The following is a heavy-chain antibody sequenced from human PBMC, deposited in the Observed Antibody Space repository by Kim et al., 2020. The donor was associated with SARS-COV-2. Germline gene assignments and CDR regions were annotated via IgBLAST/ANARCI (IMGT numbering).Heavy chain of an antibody. J-gene: IGHJ4*02. Sequence: GGSLRLSCAASGFTFSSYSMNWVRQAPGKGLEWVSSISSSSSYIYYADSVKGRFTISRDNAKNSLYLQMNSPRAEDTAVYYCARGRIAAAGSTDFDYWGQGTLVTVSS. CDR3: ARGRIAAAGSTDFDY. CDR2: ISSSSSYI. D-gene: IGHD6-13*01. CDR1: GFTFSSYS. V-gene: IGHV3-21*01.